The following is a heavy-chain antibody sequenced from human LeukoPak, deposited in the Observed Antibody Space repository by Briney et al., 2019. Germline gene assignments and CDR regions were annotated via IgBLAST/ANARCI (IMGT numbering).Heavy chain of an antibody. CDR2: ISDSDGNT. Sequence: GGSLSLSCAASVFTFSSYAVSWVRQAAGKGLEWVSAISDSDGNTYYADSVKGRFTISRDNSKNTLYLQMNSLRAEDTAVYYCASALRIYYYFDYWGQGTLVTVSS. V-gene: IGHV3-23*01. J-gene: IGHJ4*02. CDR3: ASALRIYYYFDY. CDR1: VFTFSSYA. D-gene: IGHD1-26*01.